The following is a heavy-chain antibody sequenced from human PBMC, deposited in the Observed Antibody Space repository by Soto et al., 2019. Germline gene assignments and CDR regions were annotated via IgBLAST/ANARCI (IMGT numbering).Heavy chain of an antibody. V-gene: IGHV1-18*01. Sequence: ASVKVSCKASGYTFTSYGISWVRQAPGQGLEWMGWISAYNGNTNYAQKFQGRVTMTRNTSISTAYMELSSLRSEDTAVYYCSVFNYYDSSGYYYADYWGQGTLVTVSS. J-gene: IGHJ4*02. D-gene: IGHD3-22*01. CDR2: ISAYNGNT. CDR1: GYTFTSYG. CDR3: SVFNYYDSSGYYYADY.